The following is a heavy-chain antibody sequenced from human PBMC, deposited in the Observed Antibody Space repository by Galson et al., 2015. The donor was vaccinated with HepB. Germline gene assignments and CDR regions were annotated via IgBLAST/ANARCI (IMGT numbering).Heavy chain of an antibody. CDR2: IIPIFGTA. V-gene: IGHV1-69*13. J-gene: IGHJ5*02. D-gene: IGHD6-13*01. CDR3: ARGGHSNSWYNWFDP. CDR1: GGTFSSYA. Sequence: SVKVSCKASGGTFSSYAISWVRQAPGQGLEWMGGIIPIFGTANYAQKFQDRITITADEYTSTAYMELSSLRSEDTAMYYCARGGHSNSWYNWFDPWGLGTLVTVSS.